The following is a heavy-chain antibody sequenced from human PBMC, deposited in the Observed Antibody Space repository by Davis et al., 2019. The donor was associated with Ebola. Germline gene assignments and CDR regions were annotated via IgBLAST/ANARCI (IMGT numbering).Heavy chain of an antibody. V-gene: IGHV4-34*01. D-gene: IGHD4-17*01. CDR1: GFTFSRYA. CDR3: ARDRGEGVTTRGDAFDI. J-gene: IGHJ3*02. CDR2: INHSGST. Sequence: MPGGSLRLSCVASGFTFSRYAMSWIRQPPGKGLEWIGEINHSGSTNYNPSLKGRVTISVDTSKNQFSLKLSSVTAADTAVYYCARDRGEGVTTRGDAFDIWGQGTMVTVSS.